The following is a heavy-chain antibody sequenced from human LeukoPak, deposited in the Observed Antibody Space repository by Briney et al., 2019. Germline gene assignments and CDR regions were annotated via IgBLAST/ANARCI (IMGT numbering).Heavy chain of an antibody. Sequence: ASVKVSCKASGYTFTSHYMHWVRQAPGQGLEWMGIINPSGGSTSYAQKFQGRVTMTRDMSTSTVYMELSSLRSEDTAVYYCARDTGQYTPGTPGFTRFDPWGQGTLVTVSS. D-gene: IGHD2-15*01. CDR3: ARDTGQYTPGTPGFTRFDP. V-gene: IGHV1-46*01. J-gene: IGHJ5*02. CDR1: GYTFTSHY. CDR2: INPSGGST.